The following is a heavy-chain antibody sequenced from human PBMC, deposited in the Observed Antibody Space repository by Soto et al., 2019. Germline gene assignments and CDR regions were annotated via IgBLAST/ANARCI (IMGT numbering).Heavy chain of an antibody. J-gene: IGHJ4*02. CDR2: ISSSSSYI. D-gene: IGHD3-3*01. CDR1: GFTFSSYS. Sequence: GGSLRLSCAASGFTFSSYSMNWVRQAPGKGLEWVSSISSSSSYIYYADSVKGRFTISRDNAKNSLYLQMNSLRAEDTAVYYCASERFLDPFDYWGQGTLVTVSS. CDR3: ASERFLDPFDY. V-gene: IGHV3-21*01.